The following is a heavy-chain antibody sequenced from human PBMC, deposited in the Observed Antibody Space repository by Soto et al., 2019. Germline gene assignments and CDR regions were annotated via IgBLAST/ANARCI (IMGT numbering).Heavy chain of an antibody. CDR2: MSYDGSSK. Sequence: QVQLVESGGGVVQPGSSLRLSCAASGFKFSSFGMHWVRQAPGKGLEWVALMSYDGSSKYYQDSLKGRFTISRDKSKNTLYLQMSSLRVEDTAVYYCAKDRGWSSADLEYWGQGTLVTVSS. D-gene: IGHD6-19*01. CDR3: AKDRGWSSADLEY. J-gene: IGHJ4*02. V-gene: IGHV3-30*18. CDR1: GFKFSSFG.